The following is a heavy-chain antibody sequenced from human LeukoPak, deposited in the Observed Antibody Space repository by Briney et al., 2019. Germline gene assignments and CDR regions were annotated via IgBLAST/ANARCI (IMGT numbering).Heavy chain of an antibody. Sequence: SETLSLTCAVYGGSFSGYYWSWIRQPPGKGLEWIGEINHSGSTNYNPSLKSRVTISVDTSKNQFCLKLSSVTAADTAVYYCARGRGTQDYWGQGTLVTVSS. J-gene: IGHJ4*02. CDR3: ARGRGTQDY. CDR1: GGSFSGYY. CDR2: INHSGST. D-gene: IGHD1-26*01. V-gene: IGHV4-34*01.